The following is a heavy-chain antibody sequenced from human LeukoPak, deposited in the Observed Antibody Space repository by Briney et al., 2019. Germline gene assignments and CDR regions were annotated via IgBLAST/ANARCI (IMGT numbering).Heavy chain of an antibody. Sequence: ASVKISCKVSGYTFTDYYMHWVQQAPGRGLEWMGLVGPEDGETIYAEKFQGRVTITADTSTDTAYMELSSLRSEDTAVYYCATGSDSSSADYWGQGTLVTVSS. CDR2: VGPEDGET. CDR1: GYTFTDYY. D-gene: IGHD6-6*01. CDR3: ATGSDSSSADY. V-gene: IGHV1-69-2*01. J-gene: IGHJ4*02.